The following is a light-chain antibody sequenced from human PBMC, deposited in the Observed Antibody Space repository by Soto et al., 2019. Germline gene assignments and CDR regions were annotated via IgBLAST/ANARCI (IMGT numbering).Light chain of an antibody. J-gene: IGKJ4*01. CDR2: KAS. CDR3: QQYNSYPLT. V-gene: IGKV1-5*03. Sequence: DIQMTQSPFTLSASVGDRVTITCRASQSISSWLAWYQQKPGKAPTLLIYKASSLQSGVPSRFSGSGSGTEFTLTISSLQPDDFATYYCQQYNSYPLTFGGGTKVEIK. CDR1: QSISSW.